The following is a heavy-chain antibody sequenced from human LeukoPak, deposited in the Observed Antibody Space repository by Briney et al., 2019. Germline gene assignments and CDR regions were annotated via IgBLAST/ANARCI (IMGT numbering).Heavy chain of an antibody. V-gene: IGHV3-11*05. CDR2: ISSSSSYT. D-gene: IGHD6-13*01. J-gene: IGHJ4*02. CDR3: ARVERSSWYEYYFDY. Sequence: GGSLRLSCAASGFTSSDYYMSWIRQAPGKGLEWVSYISSSSSYTNYADSVKGRFTISRDNAKNSLYLQMNSLRAEDTAVYYCARVERSSWYEYYFDYWGQGTLVTVSS. CDR1: GFTSSDYY.